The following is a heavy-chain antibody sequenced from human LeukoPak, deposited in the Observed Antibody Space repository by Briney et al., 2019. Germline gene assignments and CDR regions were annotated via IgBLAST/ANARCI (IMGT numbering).Heavy chain of an antibody. J-gene: IGHJ4*02. CDR1: GFTFSNYG. Sequence: PGGSLRLSCAASGFTFSNYGIHWVRQAPGKGLEWVTFISYDGSNKYYADSVKGRFTISRDNSKNTLYLHMNSLRGDDTAVYYCAKASFYGDLSAGYWGQGTLVTVSS. V-gene: IGHV3-30*18. D-gene: IGHD4-17*01. CDR2: ISYDGSNK. CDR3: AKASFYGDLSAGY.